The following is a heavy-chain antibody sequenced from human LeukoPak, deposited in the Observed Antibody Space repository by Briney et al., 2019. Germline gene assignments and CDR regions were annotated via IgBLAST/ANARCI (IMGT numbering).Heavy chain of an antibody. CDR2: IYYSGNT. CDR3: AKDSPAGGFDP. Sequence: SETLSLTCTVSGGSIRSYYWSWIRQPPGKGLEWIGYIYYSGNTRYNPSLNSRVTISVDTSKNQFSLKLSSVTAADTAVYYCAKDSPAGGFDPWGQGTLVTVSS. V-gene: IGHV4-59*01. D-gene: IGHD3-16*01. CDR1: GGSIRSYY. J-gene: IGHJ5*02.